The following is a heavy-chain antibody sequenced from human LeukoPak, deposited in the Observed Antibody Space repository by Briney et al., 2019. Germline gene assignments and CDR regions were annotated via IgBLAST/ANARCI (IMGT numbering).Heavy chain of an antibody. Sequence: PGGSLRLSCVASGFTFSSYSMNWVRQAPGKGLEWVSSISSSSSYIYYADSVKGRITISRDNAKDSLYLQMNSLRAEDTAVYYCARGDTASYYFDYWGQGTLVTVSS. D-gene: IGHD5-18*01. CDR3: ARGDTASYYFDY. CDR1: GFTFSSYS. CDR2: ISSSSSYI. J-gene: IGHJ4*02. V-gene: IGHV3-21*04.